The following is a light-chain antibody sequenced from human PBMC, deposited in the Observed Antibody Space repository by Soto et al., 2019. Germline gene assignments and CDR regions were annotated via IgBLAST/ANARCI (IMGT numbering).Light chain of an antibody. CDR2: DAS. CDR3: QHYSSVWS. V-gene: IGKV1-5*01. CDR1: QTISSG. J-gene: IGKJ1*01. Sequence: DIQMTQSPSTLSASIGDRVTITCRASQTISSGLAWYQQNPGKAPKLLIYDASTLESGVPSRFSGSGSGTEFTLTISSLQPDDFATYCCQHYSSVWSFGQGTK.